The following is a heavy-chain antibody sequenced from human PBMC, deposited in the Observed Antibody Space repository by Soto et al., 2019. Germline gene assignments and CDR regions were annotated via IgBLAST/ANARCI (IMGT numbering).Heavy chain of an antibody. V-gene: IGHV1-46*01. CDR2: INPSGGGT. J-gene: IGHJ6*02. Sequence: ASVKVSCKASGYTFTSYYMHWVRQAPGQGLEWMGIINPSGGGTSYAQKFQGRVTMTSDTSTSTVYMELSSLRSEDTAVYYCARGSRVAATKTYYYYGMDVWGQGTTVTVSS. CDR1: GYTFTSYY. CDR3: ARGSRVAATKTYYYYGMDV. D-gene: IGHD2-15*01.